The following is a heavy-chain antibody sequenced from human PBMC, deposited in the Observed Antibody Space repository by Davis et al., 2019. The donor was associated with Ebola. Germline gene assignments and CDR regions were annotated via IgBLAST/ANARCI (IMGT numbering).Heavy chain of an antibody. CDR3: AKDSGWQMSP. CDR2: IKQDGSDT. D-gene: IGHD6-25*01. V-gene: IGHV3-7*04. Sequence: GESLKISCAASGFIFSDYWMSWVRQAPGRGLEWVAKIKQDGSDTYYLASVKGRFTISRDNAKNSLSLQNNSLRAEDTAVYYCAKDSGWQMSPWGQGTLVAVSS. CDR1: GFIFSDYW. J-gene: IGHJ5*02.